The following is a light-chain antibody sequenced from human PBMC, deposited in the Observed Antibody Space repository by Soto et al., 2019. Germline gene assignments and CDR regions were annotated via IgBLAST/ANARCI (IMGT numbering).Light chain of an antibody. CDR1: QSVSSN. Sequence: EIVMTQSPATLSVSPGERATLSCRASQSVSSNLAWYQQKPGQAPRLLIYGASTRATGIPERFSGIGSGTEFTLTISSLQSEDLAVYYCQQYDNWLRTFGQGTKVEIK. CDR2: GAS. J-gene: IGKJ2*01. V-gene: IGKV3-15*01. CDR3: QQYDNWLRT.